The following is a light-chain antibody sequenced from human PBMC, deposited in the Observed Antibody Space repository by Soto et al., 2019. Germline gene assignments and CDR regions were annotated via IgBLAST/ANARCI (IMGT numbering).Light chain of an antibody. CDR2: EVS. CDR3: SSYTSSSTPLV. CDR1: SSDVGGYNY. Sequence: QSALTQPASVSGSPGQSITISCTGTSSDVGGYNYVSWYQQHPGKAPKLMIYEVSTRPSGVSNRFSGSKSGNTASLTISGLQAEDEADYYCSSYTSSSTPLVFGGGTKLTVL. V-gene: IGLV2-14*01. J-gene: IGLJ3*02.